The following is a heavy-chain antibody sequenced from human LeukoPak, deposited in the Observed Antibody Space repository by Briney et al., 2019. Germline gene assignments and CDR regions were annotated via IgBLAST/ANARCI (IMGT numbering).Heavy chain of an antibody. CDR3: ARDTPCGGDCYSGTVDY. V-gene: IGHV3-30-3*01. CDR1: GFTFSSYA. D-gene: IGHD2-21*02. CDR2: ISYDGSNK. Sequence: GRSLRLSCAASGFTFSSYAMHWVRQAPGKGLEWVAVISYDGSNKYYADSVKGRFTISRDNSKNTLYLQMNSLRAEDTAVYYCARDTPCGGDCYSGTVDYWGQGTLVTVSS. J-gene: IGHJ4*02.